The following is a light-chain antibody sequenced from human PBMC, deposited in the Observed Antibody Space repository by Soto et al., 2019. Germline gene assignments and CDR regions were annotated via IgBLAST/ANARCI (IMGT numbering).Light chain of an antibody. V-gene: IGKV3-15*01. J-gene: IGKJ5*01. CDR1: QSVNSN. CDR3: QQYSNWPSIT. CDR2: GTS. Sequence: EIVMTQSPATLSVSPGERATLSCRASQSVNSNLAWYQHKPGQAPRLLIYGTSTRATDIPARFSGSGSETEFTLTISSLQSEDFAIYYCQQYSNWPSITFGQGTRLEI.